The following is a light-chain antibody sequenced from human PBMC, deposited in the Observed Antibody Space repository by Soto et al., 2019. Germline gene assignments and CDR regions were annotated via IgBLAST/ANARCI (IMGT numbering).Light chain of an antibody. CDR2: GAS. J-gene: IGKJ3*01. V-gene: IGKV3-15*01. Sequence: DIVMTQSPATLSVAPGERVTFSCRASQGVSRKLAWYQHKPGQAPRLLISGASTGATGIPARFSGSGSGTDFTLTISSLEPEDLAVYYCQQRGTFGPGTKVDI. CDR3: QQRGT. CDR1: QGVSRK.